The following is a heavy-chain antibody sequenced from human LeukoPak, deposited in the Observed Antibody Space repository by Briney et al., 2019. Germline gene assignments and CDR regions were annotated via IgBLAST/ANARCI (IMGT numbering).Heavy chain of an antibody. CDR1: GFNFSSYW. CDR2: IKSDGTST. D-gene: IGHD6-19*01. J-gene: IGHJ5*01. CDR3: AREIGPGVAVAATGFDS. V-gene: IGHV3-74*01. Sequence: PGGSLRLSCAASGFNFSSYWMHWVRQAPGKGLVWVSRIKSDGTSTSYAASAKGRFTISRDNSKNTLYLQMSSLRAEDTAVYYCAREIGPGVAVAATGFDSWGQGTLVTVSS.